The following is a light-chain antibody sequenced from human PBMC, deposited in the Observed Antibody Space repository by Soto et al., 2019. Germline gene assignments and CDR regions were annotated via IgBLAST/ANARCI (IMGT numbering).Light chain of an antibody. J-gene: IGKJ4*01. V-gene: IGKV1-5*01. Sequence: DIQMTQSPSTLSASVGDRVTITCRASQSISSWLAWYQQKPGKAPKLLIYDASSLESGVPSRFSGSGSGTEFTLTISSLQPDDFATYYCQQYNSYSTLGGGTKVEIK. CDR2: DAS. CDR3: QQYNSYST. CDR1: QSISSW.